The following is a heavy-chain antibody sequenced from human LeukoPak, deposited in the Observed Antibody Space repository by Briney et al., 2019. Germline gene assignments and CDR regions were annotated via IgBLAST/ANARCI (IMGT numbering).Heavy chain of an antibody. CDR2: ISYDGSNK. V-gene: IGHV3-30-3*01. D-gene: IGHD5-12*01. CDR3: AKDPPLYSF. J-gene: IGHJ4*02. CDR1: GFTFSSYA. Sequence: GGSLRLSCAASGFTFSSYAMHWVRQAPGKGLEWVAVISYDGSNKYYADSVKGRFTISRDNSKNTLYLQMNSLRAEDTAVYYCAKDPPLYSFWGQGTLVTVSS.